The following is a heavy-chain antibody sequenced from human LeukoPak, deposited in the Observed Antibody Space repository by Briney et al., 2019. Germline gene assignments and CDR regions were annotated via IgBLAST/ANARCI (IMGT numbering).Heavy chain of an antibody. CDR2: ISYDGSNK. CDR1: GFTFSSYA. D-gene: IGHD3-22*01. Sequence: PGGSLRLSCAASGFTFSSYAMHWVRQAPGKGLEWVAVISYDGSNKYYADSVKGRFTISRDNSKYTLYLQMNSLRAEDTAVYYCASRSYYYDSGGYEDAFDIWGQGTMVTVSS. J-gene: IGHJ3*02. V-gene: IGHV3-30-3*01. CDR3: ASRSYYYDSGGYEDAFDI.